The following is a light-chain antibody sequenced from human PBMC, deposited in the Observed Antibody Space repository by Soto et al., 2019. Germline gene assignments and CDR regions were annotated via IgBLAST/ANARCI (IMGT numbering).Light chain of an antibody. Sequence: DIVMTQTPLSSPVTLGQAASISCRSSQSLVHNDGNTYLSWFQQRPGQPPRLLIYKVSDRFSGVPSRFSGSGSGTEFTLTISSLQPDDFATYYCQQYQTYATFGQGTRLDI. CDR2: KVS. CDR3: QQYQTYAT. V-gene: IGKV2-24*01. CDR1: QSLVHNDGNTY. J-gene: IGKJ5*01.